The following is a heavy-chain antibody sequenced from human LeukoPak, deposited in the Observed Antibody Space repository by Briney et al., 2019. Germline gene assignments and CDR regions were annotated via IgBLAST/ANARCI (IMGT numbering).Heavy chain of an antibody. CDR2: ISGSGGST. CDR1: GFTFSSYA. Sequence: GGSLRLSCAASGFTFSSYAMSWVRQAPGKGLEWVSAISGSGGSTYYADSVKGGFTISRDNSKNTLYLQMNSLRAEDTAVYYCARDLAVTKYYYYGMDVWGQGTTVTVSS. J-gene: IGHJ6*02. V-gene: IGHV3-23*01. D-gene: IGHD4-17*01. CDR3: ARDLAVTKYYYYGMDV.